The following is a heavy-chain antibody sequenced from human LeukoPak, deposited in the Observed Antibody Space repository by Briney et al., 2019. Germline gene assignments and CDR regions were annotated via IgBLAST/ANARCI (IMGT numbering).Heavy chain of an antibody. CDR3: ASGFRSGFGEIF. CDR2: ISSTSRTI. CDR1: GFTFSNYG. D-gene: IGHD3-10*01. V-gene: IGHV3-48*02. J-gene: IGHJ4*02. Sequence: GGSLRLSCAASGFTFSNYGMSSVRQARGKGLEWLSYISSTSRTIYYAESVKGRFTASRDNAKNSLYLQMNSLRDEDTAVYYCASGFRSGFGEIFWGQGTLVTVSS.